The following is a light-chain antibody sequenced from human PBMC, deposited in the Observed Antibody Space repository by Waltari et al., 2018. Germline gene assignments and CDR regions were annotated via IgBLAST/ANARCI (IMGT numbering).Light chain of an antibody. CDR2: WAS. Sequence: DIVMTQSPDSLAVSLGERATINCKSRQTVLYSSNNKNYLAWYQKKSGQPPTLLISWASARESGVPDRFRGSGSGTDFTLTISSLQAEDVAVYFCQQYYSNSLTFGGGTRVEIK. CDR3: QQYYSNSLT. V-gene: IGKV4-1*01. CDR1: QTVLYSSNNKNY. J-gene: IGKJ4*01.